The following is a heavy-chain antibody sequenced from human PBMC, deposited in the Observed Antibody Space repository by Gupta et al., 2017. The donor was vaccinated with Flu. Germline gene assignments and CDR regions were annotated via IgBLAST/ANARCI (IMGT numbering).Heavy chain of an antibody. D-gene: IGHD3-10*01. CDR3: AVASTVVRGRPDGVDI. CDR2: MDGTGAYT. J-gene: IGHJ3*02. CDR1: S. Sequence: SMTWVRQAPEKGLEWVSSMDGTGAYTYYADSVRGRFTISRDNARSSLFLQMDSLRAEDTAMSYCAVASTVVRGRPDGVDIWGQGTMVTVYS. V-gene: IGHV3-21*01.